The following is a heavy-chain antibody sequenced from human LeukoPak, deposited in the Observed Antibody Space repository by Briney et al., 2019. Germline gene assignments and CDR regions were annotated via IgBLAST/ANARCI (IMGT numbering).Heavy chain of an antibody. J-gene: IGHJ3*02. CDR3: ARGPPRSSPKGNAFDI. CDR2: IYYSGST. V-gene: IGHV4-61*08. D-gene: IGHD6-13*01. Sequence: YPSETLSLTCTVSGGSISSGGYYWSWIRQHPGKGLEWIGYIYYSGSTNYNPSLKSRVTISVDTSKNQFSLKLSSVTAADTAVYYCARGPPRSSPKGNAFDIWGQGTMVTVSS. CDR1: GGSISSGGYY.